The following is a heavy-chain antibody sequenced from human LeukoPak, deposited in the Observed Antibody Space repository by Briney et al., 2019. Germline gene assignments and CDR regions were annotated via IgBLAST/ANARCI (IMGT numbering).Heavy chain of an antibody. V-gene: IGHV4-31*03. CDR2: IYYSGST. J-gene: IGHJ5*02. Sequence: SETLSLTCTVSGGSISSGGYYWSWIRQHPGKGLEWIGYIYYSGSTYYNPSLKSRVTISVDTSKNQFSLKLSSVTAADTAVYYCARGKTSSSSSRGGNWFDPWGQGTLVTVSS. CDR3: ARGKTSSSSSRGGNWFDP. D-gene: IGHD6-6*01. CDR1: GGSISSGGYY.